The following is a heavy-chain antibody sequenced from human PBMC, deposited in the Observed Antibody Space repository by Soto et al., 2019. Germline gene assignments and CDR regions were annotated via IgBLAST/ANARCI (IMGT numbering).Heavy chain of an antibody. V-gene: IGHV4-31*03. CDR1: GGSISSGGYY. CDR3: ARVGSVGHYYYYGMDV. D-gene: IGHD2-15*01. J-gene: IGHJ6*02. CDR2: IYYSGST. Sequence: QVQLQESGPGLVKPSQTLSLTCTVSGGSISSGGYYWSWIRQHPGKGLEWIGYIYYSGSTYYNPSLKSRVTISVDTSKTQFSLKLSSVTAADTAVYYCARVGSVGHYYYYGMDVWGQGTTVTVSS.